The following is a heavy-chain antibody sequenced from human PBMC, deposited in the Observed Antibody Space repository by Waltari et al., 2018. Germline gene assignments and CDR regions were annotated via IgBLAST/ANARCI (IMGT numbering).Heavy chain of an antibody. CDR1: GFTFTSSA. Sequence: QMQLVQSGPEVKQPGTSVKVSCKASGFTFTSSAMQWLRQARGKRLEWIGRIVVGSGNKNYAQKFQERVTITRDMSTSTAYMELSSLRSEDTAVYYCAATLIAVAGTGYYGMDVWGQGTTVTVSS. CDR3: AATLIAVAGTGYYGMDV. J-gene: IGHJ6*02. V-gene: IGHV1-58*02. CDR2: IVVGSGNK. D-gene: IGHD6-19*01.